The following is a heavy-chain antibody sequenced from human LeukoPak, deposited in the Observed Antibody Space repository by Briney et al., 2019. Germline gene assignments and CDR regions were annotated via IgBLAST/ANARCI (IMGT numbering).Heavy chain of an antibody. CDR2: INPSGGST. D-gene: IGHD3-9*01. J-gene: IGHJ4*02. V-gene: IGHV1-46*01. CDR1: GYTFSSYY. CDR3: ARGVLTGYYEY. Sequence: ASVKVSCKASGYTFSSYYMHWVRQAPGQGPEWMGIINPSGGSTSYAQKFQGRVTMTRDMSTSTVYMELSSVRSEDTAVYYRARGVLTGYYEYWGQGTLVTVSS.